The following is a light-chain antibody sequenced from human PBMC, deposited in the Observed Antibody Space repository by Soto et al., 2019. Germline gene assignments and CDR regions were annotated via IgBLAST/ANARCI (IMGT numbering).Light chain of an antibody. J-gene: IGKJ1*01. CDR3: HQYGSSRWT. CDR2: DAS. V-gene: IGKV3D-11*03. Sequence: IVLIQSPSTLSLSPVERATLACMASQSVISSLAWYQQTPGQDPRLLILDASNRATGIPVRFSGSGSGTDFTLTISSLEPEDFTVYYSHQYGSSRWTFGQGTKVDIK. CDR1: QSVISS.